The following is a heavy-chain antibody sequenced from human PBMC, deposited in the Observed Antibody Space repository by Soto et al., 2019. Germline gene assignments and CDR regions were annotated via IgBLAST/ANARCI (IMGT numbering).Heavy chain of an antibody. V-gene: IGHV3-30-3*01. Sequence: QVQLVESGGGVVQPGRSLRLSCAASGFTFSSYAMHWVRQAPGKGREWVAVMSYDGSNKYYADSVKGRFTISRDNSKNTLYLQMNSLRAEDTAVYYCARFKGCSGGSCYPYFDYWGQGTLVTVSS. CDR3: ARFKGCSGGSCYPYFDY. J-gene: IGHJ4*02. CDR1: GFTFSSYA. D-gene: IGHD2-15*01. CDR2: MSYDGSNK.